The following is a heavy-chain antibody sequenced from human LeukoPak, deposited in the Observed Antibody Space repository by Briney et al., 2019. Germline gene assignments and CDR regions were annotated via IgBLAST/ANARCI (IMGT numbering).Heavy chain of an antibody. Sequence: SETLSLTCTVSGGSISSSSYYWGWIRQPPGKGLEWIGSIYYSGSTYYNPSLKSRVTISVDTSKNQFSLKLSSVTAADTAVYYCASGSDIVVVVAATDAFDIWGQGTMVTVSS. D-gene: IGHD2-15*01. V-gene: IGHV4-39*01. CDR2: IYYSGST. CDR3: ASGSDIVVVVAATDAFDI. CDR1: GGSISSSSYY. J-gene: IGHJ3*02.